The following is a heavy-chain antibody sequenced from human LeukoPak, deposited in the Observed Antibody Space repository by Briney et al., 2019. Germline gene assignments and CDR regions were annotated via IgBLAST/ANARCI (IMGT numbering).Heavy chain of an antibody. CDR2: ISGSGGST. V-gene: IGHV3-23*01. D-gene: IGHD4-17*01. Sequence: GGSLRLSCAASGFTFSSYGMHWVRQAPGKGLEWVSAISGSGGSTYYADSVKGRFTISRDNSKNTLYLQMNSLRAEDAAVYYCAKSSYGDLDYWGQGTLVTVSS. CDR1: GFTFSSYG. CDR3: AKSSYGDLDY. J-gene: IGHJ4*02.